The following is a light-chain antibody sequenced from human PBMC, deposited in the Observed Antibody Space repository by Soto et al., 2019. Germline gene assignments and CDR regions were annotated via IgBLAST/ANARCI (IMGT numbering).Light chain of an antibody. CDR3: QQRSNWLT. CDR2: DAS. Sequence: EIVLTQSPATRSLSPGERATLSCRASQSVSSYLAWYQQKPGQAPRLLIYDASNRATGIPARFSGSGSGTDFTLSISSLEPEDFAVYYCQQRSNWLTFGGGTKLDIK. CDR1: QSVSSY. V-gene: IGKV3-11*01. J-gene: IGKJ4*02.